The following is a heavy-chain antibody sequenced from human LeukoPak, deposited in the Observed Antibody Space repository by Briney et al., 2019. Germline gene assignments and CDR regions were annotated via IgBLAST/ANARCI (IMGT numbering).Heavy chain of an antibody. CDR2: ISSSGDST. CDR1: GFSFSDFS. CDR3: ARDGGSAMPFDY. Sequence: GGSLRLSCAASGFSFSDFSMTWIRQTPGRGLEWISYISSSGDSTFYAESVKGRFTISRDNARNFVYLQMNSLRVDDTAVYYCARDGGSAMPFDYWGQGTLVTVSS. V-gene: IGHV3-11*01. J-gene: IGHJ4*02. D-gene: IGHD2-2*01.